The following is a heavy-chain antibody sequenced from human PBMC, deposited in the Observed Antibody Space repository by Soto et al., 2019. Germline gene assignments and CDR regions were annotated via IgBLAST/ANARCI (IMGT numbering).Heavy chain of an antibody. Sequence: QITLRESGPPVLKSTEPLTLTCTFSGVSLSTNGVGVGWIRQSPGKALEWLAIVYWVDDTRYSPSLQTRLTITRAASNNPAVLKLTTMDHVDTGKYFCAHRRRRNCSWSPGDFDYWGQGTLVTVFS. CDR2: VYWVDDT. V-gene: IGHV2-5*02. CDR3: AHRRRRNCSWSPGDFDY. CDR1: GVSLSTNGVG. J-gene: IGHJ4*02. D-gene: IGHD6-13*01.